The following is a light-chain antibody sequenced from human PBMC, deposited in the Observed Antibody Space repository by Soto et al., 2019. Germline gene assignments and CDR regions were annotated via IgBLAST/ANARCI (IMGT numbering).Light chain of an antibody. CDR3: QQYNNWPHT. J-gene: IGKJ2*01. CDR2: GES. Sequence: EIVMTQSPATLSVSPGDRATLSCRASQSISRNLAWYQQRPGQPPRLLIYGESTRATGVPARFSGSGSGTDFTLTISDLQAEDFAVYYCQQYNNWPHTFGQGTKVDIK. CDR1: QSISRN. V-gene: IGKV3-15*01.